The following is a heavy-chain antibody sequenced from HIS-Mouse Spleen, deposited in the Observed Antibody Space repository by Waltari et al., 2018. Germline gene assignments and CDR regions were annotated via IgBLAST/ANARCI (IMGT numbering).Heavy chain of an antibody. Sequence: QLQLQESVPGLVKPSATLSLTCPVSGGPIRSTSYYLVWVRHPPGKGLEWIGSIHYSGSTYYNPSLKSRVTISVDTSKNQFSLKLSSVTAADTAVYYCAREIPYSSSWYDWYFDLWGRGTLVTVSS. D-gene: IGHD6-13*01. CDR1: GGPIRSTSYY. CDR2: IHYSGST. V-gene: IGHV4-39*07. J-gene: IGHJ2*01. CDR3: AREIPYSSSWYDWYFDL.